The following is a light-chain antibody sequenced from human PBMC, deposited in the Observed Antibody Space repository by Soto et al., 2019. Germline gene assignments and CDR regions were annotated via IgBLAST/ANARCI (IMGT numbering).Light chain of an antibody. CDR2: GAS. CDR3: QQYGSSPPSYT. V-gene: IGKV3-20*01. Sequence: EIVLTQSPGTLSLSPGERATLSCRASQTVSTSFLAWYQQKRGQAPRLLIYGASTRATGVPDRFSGSGSGTDFTLTISELEPEDFAVYYCQQYGSSPPSYTFGQGTKLEIK. J-gene: IGKJ2*01. CDR1: QTVSTSF.